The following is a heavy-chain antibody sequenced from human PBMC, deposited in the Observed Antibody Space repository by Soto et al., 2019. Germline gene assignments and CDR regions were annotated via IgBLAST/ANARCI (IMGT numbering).Heavy chain of an antibody. CDR3: ARGYCSGGSCRNYYYYGMDV. J-gene: IGHJ6*02. Sequence: ASVKVSCKASGYTFTSYGISWVRQAPGQGLEWMGWISAYNGNTNYAQKLQGRVTMTTDTSTSTAYMELRSLRSDDTAVYYCARGYCSGGSCRNYYYYGMDVWGQGTTVTVSS. CDR1: GYTFTSYG. CDR2: ISAYNGNT. V-gene: IGHV1-18*04. D-gene: IGHD2-15*01.